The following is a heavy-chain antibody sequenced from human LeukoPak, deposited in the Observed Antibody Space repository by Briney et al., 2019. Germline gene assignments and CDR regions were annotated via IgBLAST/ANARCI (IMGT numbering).Heavy chain of an antibody. D-gene: IGHD1-26*01. J-gene: IGHJ6*02. Sequence: SETLSLTCTVSGASTSSYYWTWIRQPPGKELEWIGYIYYSGSTNYNPSLKSRVTMSVDTSKNQFSLKLSSVTAAGTAVYYCAGHRALGYGMDVWGQGTRVTVSS. CDR3: AGHRALGYGMDV. CDR2: IYYSGST. V-gene: IGHV4-59*08. CDR1: GASTSSYY.